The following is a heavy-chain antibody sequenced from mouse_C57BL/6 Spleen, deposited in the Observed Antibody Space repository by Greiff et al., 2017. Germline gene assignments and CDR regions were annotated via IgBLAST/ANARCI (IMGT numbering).Heavy chain of an antibody. Sequence: QVQLQQPGAELVRPGTSVKLSCKASGYTFTSYWMHWVKQRPGQGLEWIGVIDPSDSYTNYNQKFKGKATLTVDTSSSTAYMQLSSLTSEDSAVYYCASRAYYYYAMDYWGQGTSVTVSS. CDR3: ASRAYYYYAMDY. CDR1: GYTFTSYW. CDR2: IDPSDSYT. J-gene: IGHJ4*01. V-gene: IGHV1-59*01. D-gene: IGHD1-1*01.